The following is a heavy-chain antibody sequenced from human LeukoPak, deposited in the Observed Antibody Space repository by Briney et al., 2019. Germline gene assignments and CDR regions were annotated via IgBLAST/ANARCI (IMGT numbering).Heavy chain of an antibody. V-gene: IGHV3-21*01. CDR3: ARDVGASAPDAFDI. CDR1: GFTFSTYN. Sequence: GGSLRLSCAASGFTFSTYNMNWVRQAPGKGLKWVSSISSSSNYIYYADSVKGRFTISRDNAKNSLYLQMNSLRAEDTDVYYCARDVGASAPDAFDIWGQGTMVTVSS. J-gene: IGHJ3*02. CDR2: ISSSSNYI. D-gene: IGHD1-26*01.